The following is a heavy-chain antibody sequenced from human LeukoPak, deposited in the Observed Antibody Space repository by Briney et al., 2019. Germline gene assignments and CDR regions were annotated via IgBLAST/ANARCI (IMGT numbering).Heavy chain of an antibody. J-gene: IGHJ5*02. CDR3: ARVEGIAVAGTLGNWFDP. CDR2: INHSGSS. D-gene: IGHD6-19*01. CDR1: GGTFSGY. V-gene: IGHV4-34*01. Sequence: SETLSLTCAVYGGTFSGYWSWIRRPPGKGLEWIGEINHSGSSNYNPSLKSRVTISVDTSKNQFSLKLTSVTAADTAVYYCARVEGIAVAGTLGNWFDPWGQGTLVTVSS.